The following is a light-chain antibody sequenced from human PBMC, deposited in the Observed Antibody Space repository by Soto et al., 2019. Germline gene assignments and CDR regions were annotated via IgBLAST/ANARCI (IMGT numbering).Light chain of an antibody. J-gene: IGLJ2*01. CDR3: CSYAGNYTF. V-gene: IGLV2-11*01. CDR2: DVT. Sequence: QSALTQPRSVSGSPGQSVTISCTGTSNDVGGYDYVSWYQQYPGKAPTYILYDVTKRPSGVPDRFSGSQSGNTASLTISGLQADDEADYYCCSYAGNYTFFGGGTKLTVL. CDR1: SNDVGGYDY.